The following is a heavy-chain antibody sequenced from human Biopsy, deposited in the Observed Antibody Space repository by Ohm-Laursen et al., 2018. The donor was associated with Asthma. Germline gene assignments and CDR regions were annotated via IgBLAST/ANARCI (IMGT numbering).Heavy chain of an antibody. V-gene: IGHV4-31*03. Sequence: TLSLTCSLSGGSGGYMKSGNYYWGWIRQHPVTGLEWIGYIYYSGSTYYNPSLKSRVSISLDTSKNQFSLSPTSVTAADTAVYYCARTTYGDDGFDPWGQGTLVTVSS. CDR2: IYYSGST. CDR3: ARTTYGDDGFDP. D-gene: IGHD4-17*01. CDR1: GGSGGYMKSGNYY. J-gene: IGHJ5*02.